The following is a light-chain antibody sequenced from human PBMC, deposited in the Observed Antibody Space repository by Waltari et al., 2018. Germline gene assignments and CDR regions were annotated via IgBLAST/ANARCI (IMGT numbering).Light chain of an antibody. Sequence: EIVLTQSPGTLSLSPGERGTLSCRASQSVANNYLAWYQQRHGQAPRLLIYGASTRATGIPDRFTGSGSGTDFTLTLSRLEPADFAVYFCQQYVRSPYTFGQGTKLEIK. V-gene: IGKV3-20*01. CDR1: QSVANNY. J-gene: IGKJ2*01. CDR3: QQYVRSPYT. CDR2: GAS.